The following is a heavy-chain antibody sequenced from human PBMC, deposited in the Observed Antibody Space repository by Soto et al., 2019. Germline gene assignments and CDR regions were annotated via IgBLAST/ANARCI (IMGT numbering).Heavy chain of an antibody. CDR1: GYTFTSYA. Sequence: ASVKVSCKASGYTFTSYAMHWVRQAPGQRLEWMGWINAGNGNTKYSQKFQGRVTITRDTSASTAYMELSSLRSEDTAVYYCARDQSNQRITIFGVVTPNWSDPWGQGTLVTVSS. CDR3: ARDQSNQRITIFGVVTPNWSDP. CDR2: INAGNGNT. D-gene: IGHD3-3*01. J-gene: IGHJ5*02. V-gene: IGHV1-3*01.